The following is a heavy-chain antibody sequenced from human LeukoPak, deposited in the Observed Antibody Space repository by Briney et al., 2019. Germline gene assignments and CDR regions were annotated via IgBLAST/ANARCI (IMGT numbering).Heavy chain of an antibody. V-gene: IGHV4-39*01. CDR3: VIGPYYYVFDY. CDR2: IYYSGST. CDR1: GGSISSSSYY. Sequence: SETLSLTCTASGGSISSSSYYWGWIRQPPGKGLEWIGSIYYSGSTYYNPSLKSRVTISVDTSKNQFSLKLSSVTAADTAVYYCVIGPYYYVFDYWGQGTLVTVSS. D-gene: IGHD3-22*01. J-gene: IGHJ4*02.